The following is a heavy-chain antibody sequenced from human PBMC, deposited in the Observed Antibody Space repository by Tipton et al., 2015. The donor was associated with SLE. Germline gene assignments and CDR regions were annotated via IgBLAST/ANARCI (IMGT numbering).Heavy chain of an antibody. CDR1: GGSISSSSYY. J-gene: IGHJ4*02. CDR2: IYYSGST. CDR3: ARPGGKGY. Sequence: LVKPSETLSLTCTVSGGSISSSSYYWGWIRQPPGKGLEWIGSIYYSGSTYYNPSLKSRVTISVATSKNQFSLKLSSVTAADTAVYYCARPGGKGYWGQGTLVTVSS. D-gene: IGHD1-14*01. V-gene: IGHV4-39*01.